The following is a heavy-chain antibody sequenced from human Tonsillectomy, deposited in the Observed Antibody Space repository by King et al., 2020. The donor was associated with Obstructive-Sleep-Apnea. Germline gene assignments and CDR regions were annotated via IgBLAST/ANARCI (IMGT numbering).Heavy chain of an antibody. CDR3: ARDPRSWYPGAFDI. CDR2: ISSSSSTI. Sequence: VQLVQSGGGLVQPGGSLRLSCAASGFTFSSYSMNWVRQAPGKGLEWVSYISSSSSTIYYADSVKGRFTISRDNAKNSLYLQMNSLRAEDTAVYYCARDPRSWYPGAFDIWGQGTMVTVSS. D-gene: IGHD6-13*01. CDR1: GFTFSSYS. J-gene: IGHJ3*02. V-gene: IGHV3-48*04.